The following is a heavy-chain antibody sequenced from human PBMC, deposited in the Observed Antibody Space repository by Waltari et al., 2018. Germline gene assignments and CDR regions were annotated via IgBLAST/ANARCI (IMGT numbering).Heavy chain of an antibody. CDR2: ISSISSYI. Sequence: EVQLVESGGGLVKPGGSLRLSCAASGFTFSSYSMNWVRQAPGKGVAWGSSISSISSYIYYADSVKGRFTISRDNAKNSLYLQMNSLRAEDTAVYYCARDDYSNYGFDYWGQGTLVTVSS. V-gene: IGHV3-21*01. J-gene: IGHJ4*02. CDR1: GFTFSSYS. D-gene: IGHD4-4*01. CDR3: ARDDYSNYGFDY.